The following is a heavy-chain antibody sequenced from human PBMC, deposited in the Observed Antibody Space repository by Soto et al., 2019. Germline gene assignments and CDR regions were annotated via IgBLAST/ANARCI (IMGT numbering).Heavy chain of an antibody. D-gene: IGHD3-22*01. Sequence: KPSETLSLTCTVSGGSISSSSYYWGWIRQPPGKGLEWIGSIYYSGSTYYNPSLKSRVTISVDTSKNQFSLKLSSVTAADTAVYYCARLTGYYDSSGYGYFDYWGQGTLVTVSS. CDR1: GGSISSSSYY. J-gene: IGHJ4*02. CDR2: IYYSGST. CDR3: ARLTGYYDSSGYGYFDY. V-gene: IGHV4-39*01.